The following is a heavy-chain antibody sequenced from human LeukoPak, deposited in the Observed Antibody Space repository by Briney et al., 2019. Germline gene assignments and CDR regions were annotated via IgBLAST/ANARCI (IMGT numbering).Heavy chain of an antibody. D-gene: IGHD6-19*01. V-gene: IGHV4-59*01. CDR2: IYYSGST. J-gene: IGHJ6*02. Sequence: TPSETLSLTCTVSGGSISSYYWSWIRQPPGKGLEWIGYIYYSGSTNYNPSLKSRVTISVDTSKNQFSLKLSSVTAADTAVYYCARDIAVAGGYYYYGMDVWGQGTTVTVSS. CDR1: GGSISSYY. CDR3: ARDIAVAGGYYYYGMDV.